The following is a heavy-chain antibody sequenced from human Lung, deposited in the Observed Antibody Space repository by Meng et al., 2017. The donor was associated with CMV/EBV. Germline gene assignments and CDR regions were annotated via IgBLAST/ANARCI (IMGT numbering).Heavy chain of an antibody. J-gene: IGHJ4*02. Sequence: ESXKISXAASGFTFSSYSMNWVRQAPGKGLEWVSSISSSSSYIYYADSVKGRFTISRDNAKNSLYLQMNSLRAEDTAVYYCARGSSSSWYEGSYYFDYWGQXTLVTVSS. CDR3: ARGSSSSWYEGSYYFDY. V-gene: IGHV3-21*01. CDR1: GFTFSSYS. CDR2: ISSSSSYI. D-gene: IGHD6-13*01.